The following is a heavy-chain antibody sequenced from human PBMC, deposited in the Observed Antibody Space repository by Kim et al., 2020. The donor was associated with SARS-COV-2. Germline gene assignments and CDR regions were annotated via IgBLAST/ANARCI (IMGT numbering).Heavy chain of an antibody. CDR3: ARDRGVWALPGY. Sequence: GGSLRLSCAASGFTFSSYAMHWVRQAPGKGLEWVAVISYDGSNKYYADSVKGRFTISRDNSKNTLYLQMNSLRAEDTAVYYCARDRGVWALPGYWGQGTL. V-gene: IGHV3-30*04. J-gene: IGHJ4*02. CDR2: ISYDGSNK. CDR1: GFTFSSYA. D-gene: IGHD3-10*01.